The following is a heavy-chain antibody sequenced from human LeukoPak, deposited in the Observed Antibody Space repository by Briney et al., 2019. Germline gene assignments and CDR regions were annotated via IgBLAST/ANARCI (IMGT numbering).Heavy chain of an antibody. CDR1: GFTFSSYS. CDR3: ASVEYDYGDLNWFDP. D-gene: IGHD4-17*01. CDR2: IKQDGSEK. V-gene: IGHV3-7*03. Sequence: GGSLRLSCAASGFTFSSYSMSWVRQAPGKGLEWVANIKQDGSEKYYVDSVKGRFTISRDNAKNSLYLQMNSLRAEDTAVYYCASVEYDYGDLNWFDPWGQGTLVTVSS. J-gene: IGHJ5*02.